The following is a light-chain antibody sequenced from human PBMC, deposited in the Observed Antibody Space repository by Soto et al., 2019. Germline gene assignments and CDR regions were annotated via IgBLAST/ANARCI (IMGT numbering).Light chain of an antibody. CDR2: LGS. Sequence: DIVRTQSHLSLPVTPGEPASISCRSSQGLLHSNGYNYLDWYLQKPGQSPQLLIYLGSNRASGVPDRFSGSGSGTDFTLKISRVEAEDVGVYYCMQALQTPPTFGQGTKVDIK. J-gene: IGKJ1*01. CDR1: QGLLHSNGYNY. V-gene: IGKV2-28*01. CDR3: MQALQTPPT.